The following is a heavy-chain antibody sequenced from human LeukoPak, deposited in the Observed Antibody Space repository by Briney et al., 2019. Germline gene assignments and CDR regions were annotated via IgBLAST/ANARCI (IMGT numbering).Heavy chain of an antibody. CDR3: AKDSWDAFDI. Sequence: GGSLRLSCAASGFTFSSYAMSWVRQAPGRGLEWVSAISGSGGSTYYADSVRGRFTISRDNSKNTLYLQMNSLRAEDTAVYYCAKDSWDAFDIWGQGTMVTVSS. CDR2: ISGSGGST. V-gene: IGHV3-23*01. CDR1: GFTFSSYA. J-gene: IGHJ3*02.